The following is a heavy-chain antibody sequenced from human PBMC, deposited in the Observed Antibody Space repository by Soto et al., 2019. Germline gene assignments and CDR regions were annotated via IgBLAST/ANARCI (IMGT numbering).Heavy chain of an antibody. V-gene: IGHV1-18*01. CDR1: VYTFTSYG. J-gene: IGHJ4*02. Sequence: ASVTVSCKASVYTFTSYGISWVRQAPGQGLEWMGWISAYNGNTNYAQKLQGRVTMTTDTSTSTAYMELRSLRSDDTAVYYCARADSSSSDFDYWGLGTLVTVSS. D-gene: IGHD6-6*01. CDR2: ISAYNGNT. CDR3: ARADSSSSDFDY.